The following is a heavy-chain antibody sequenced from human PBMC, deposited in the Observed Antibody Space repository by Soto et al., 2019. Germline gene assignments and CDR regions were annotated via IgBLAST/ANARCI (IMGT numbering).Heavy chain of an antibody. V-gene: IGHV3-23*01. CDR2: ISGSGGST. CDR1: GFTFSSYA. CDR3: AKDWPSGYYKATYYYYGMDV. D-gene: IGHD3-3*01. Sequence: EVQLLESGGGLVQPGGSLRLSCAAYGFTFSSYAMSWVRQAPGKGLEWVSAISGSGGSTYYADSVKGRFTISRDNSKNTLYLQMNSLRAEDTAVYYCAKDWPSGYYKATYYYYGMDVWGQGTTVTVSS. J-gene: IGHJ6*02.